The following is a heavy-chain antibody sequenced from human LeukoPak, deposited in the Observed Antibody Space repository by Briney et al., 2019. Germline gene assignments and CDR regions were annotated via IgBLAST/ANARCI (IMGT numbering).Heavy chain of an antibody. D-gene: IGHD3-10*01. CDR1: GFTFSSYE. CDR2: ISSSGSTI. J-gene: IGHJ5*02. V-gene: IGHV3-48*03. Sequence: GGSPRLSCAASGFTFSSYEMNWVRQAPGKGLEWVSYISSSGSTIYYADSAKGRFTISRDNAKNSLYLQMNSLRAEDTAVYYCAPQQYYYGSGSWSWFDPWGQGTLVTVSS. CDR3: APQQYYYGSGSWSWFDP.